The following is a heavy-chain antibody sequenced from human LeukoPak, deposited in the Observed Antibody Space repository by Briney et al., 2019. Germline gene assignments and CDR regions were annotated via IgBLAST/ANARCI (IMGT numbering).Heavy chain of an antibody. CDR3: TTSPLLGDN. Sequence: GSLRLSCAASGFTFSDYYMSWIRQAPGKGLEWVGRIKSKTDGGTTDYAAPVKGRFTISRDDSKNTLYLQMNSLKTEDTAVYYCTTSPLLGDNWGQGTLVTVSS. CDR1: GFTFSDYY. CDR2: IKSKTDGGTT. D-gene: IGHD3-16*01. V-gene: IGHV3-15*01. J-gene: IGHJ4*02.